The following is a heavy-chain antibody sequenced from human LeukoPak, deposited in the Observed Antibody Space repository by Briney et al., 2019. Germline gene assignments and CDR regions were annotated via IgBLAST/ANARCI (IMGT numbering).Heavy chain of an antibody. V-gene: IGHV3-21*01. CDR1: GFTFSTYA. CDR2: ISSSSSYI. Sequence: GGSLRLSCAASGFTFSTYAMSWVRQAPGKGLEWVSSISSSSSYIYYADSVKGRFTISRDNAKNSLYLQMNSLRAEDTAVYYCAREHCSGGSCFAPGGHYFDYWGQGTLVTVSS. J-gene: IGHJ4*02. CDR3: AREHCSGGSCFAPGGHYFDY. D-gene: IGHD2-15*01.